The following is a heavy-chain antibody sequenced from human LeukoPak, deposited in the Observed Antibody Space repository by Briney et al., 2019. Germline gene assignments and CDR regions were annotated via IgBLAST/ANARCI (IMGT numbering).Heavy chain of an antibody. D-gene: IGHD3-3*01. CDR1: GGSISSYY. Sequence: SETLSLTCTVSGGSISSYYWSWIRQPPGKGLEWIGYIYYSGSTNYNPSLKSRVTISVDTSKNQFSLKLSSVTAADTAVYYCARLNYDFWSGYSYYMDVWGKGTTATVSS. J-gene: IGHJ6*03. V-gene: IGHV4-59*01. CDR2: IYYSGST. CDR3: ARLNYDFWSGYSYYMDV.